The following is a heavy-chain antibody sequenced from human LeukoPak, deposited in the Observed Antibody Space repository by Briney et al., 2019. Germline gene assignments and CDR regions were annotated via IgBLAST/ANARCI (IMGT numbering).Heavy chain of an antibody. CDR1: GLTVSSYS. CDR3: AGARASGRSGFDY. V-gene: IGHV3-48*02. CDR2: ISSSSSTI. D-gene: IGHD2-15*01. Sequence: GGSLRLSCVASGLTVSSYSMNWVRQAPGKGLEWVSYISSSSSTIYYADSVKGRFTISRDNAKNSLDLQMNSLRDEDTAVYYCAGARASGRSGFDYWGQGTLVTVSS. J-gene: IGHJ4*02.